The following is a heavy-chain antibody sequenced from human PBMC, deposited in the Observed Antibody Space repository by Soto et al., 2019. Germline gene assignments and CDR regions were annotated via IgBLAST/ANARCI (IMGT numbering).Heavy chain of an antibody. V-gene: IGHV1-3*01. D-gene: IGHD3-22*01. CDR3: ARDQNAVVVTFYFDY. CDR2: INAGNGNT. CDR1: GYTFTSYA. Sequence: GSVQVSCQASGYTFTSYAMHWVRQAPGQRLEWMGWINAGNGNTKYSQKFQGRVTITRDTSASTAYMELSSLRSEDTAVYYCARDQNAVVVTFYFDYWGQGTLVTVSS. J-gene: IGHJ4*02.